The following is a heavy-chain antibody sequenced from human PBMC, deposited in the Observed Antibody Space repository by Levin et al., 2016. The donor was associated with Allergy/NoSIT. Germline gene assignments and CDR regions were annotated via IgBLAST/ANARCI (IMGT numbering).Heavy chain of an antibody. J-gene: IGHJ6*02. Sequence: SETLSLTCTVSGGSISSYYWSWIRQPPGKGLEWIGYIYYSGSTNYNPSLKSRVTISVDTSKNQFSLKLSSVTAADTAVYYCARQRGSCYSRDQCYYYGMDVWGQGTTVTVSS. V-gene: IGHV4-59*08. D-gene: IGHD2-15*01. CDR2: IYYSGST. CDR3: ARQRGSCYSRDQCYYYGMDV. CDR1: GGSISSYY.